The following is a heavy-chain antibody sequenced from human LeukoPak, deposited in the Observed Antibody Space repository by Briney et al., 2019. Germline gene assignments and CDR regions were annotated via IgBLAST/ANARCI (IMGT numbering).Heavy chain of an antibody. CDR2: ISDSGGRT. D-gene: IGHD1-7*01. Sequence: PGGSLRLSCAASGFTFTNYAMTWVRQAPGKGLEWVSTISDSGGRTYYADSVKGRFTISRDNSNNALYLQMNSLRAEDTALYYCAKRTLDSWGQGTLVTVSS. V-gene: IGHV3-23*01. J-gene: IGHJ4*02. CDR1: GFTFTNYA. CDR3: AKRTLDS.